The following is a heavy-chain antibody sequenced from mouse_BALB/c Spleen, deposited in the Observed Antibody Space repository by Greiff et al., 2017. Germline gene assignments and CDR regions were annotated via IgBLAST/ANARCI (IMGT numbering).Heavy chain of an antibody. J-gene: IGHJ4*01. CDR3: ARDRGEAMDY. D-gene: IGHD3-3*01. V-gene: IGHV5-15*02. Sequence: EVHLVESGGGLVQPGGSRKLSCAASGFTFSDYGMAWVRQAPGKGPEWVAFISNLAYSIYYADTVTGRFTISRENAKNTLYLEMSSLRSEDTAMYYCARDRGEAMDYWGQGTSVTVSS. CDR1: GFTFSDYG. CDR2: ISNLAYSI.